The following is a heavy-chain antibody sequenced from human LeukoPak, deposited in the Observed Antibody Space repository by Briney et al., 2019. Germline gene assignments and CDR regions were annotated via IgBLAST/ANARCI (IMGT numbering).Heavy chain of an antibody. CDR1: GGSISSSSYY. J-gene: IGHJ4*02. V-gene: IGHV3-23*01. D-gene: IGHD3-10*01. Sequence: ETLSLTCTVSGGSISSSSYYWGWIRQAPGKGLEWVSTISISGGNTYYADSVKGLFTISRDNSKNTLYLLMSSLRAEDTAVYYCAKDGGYGSGTYYSPYFDYWGQGTLVTVSS. CDR2: ISISGGNT. CDR3: AKDGGYGSGTYYSPYFDY.